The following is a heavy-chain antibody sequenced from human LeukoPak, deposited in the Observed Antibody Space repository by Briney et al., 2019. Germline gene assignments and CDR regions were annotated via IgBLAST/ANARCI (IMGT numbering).Heavy chain of an antibody. CDR3: TTEYNWYYVH. V-gene: IGHV3-15*01. J-gene: IGHJ4*02. D-gene: IGHD1-7*01. Sequence: GEPLRLSCAASGFTFSNAWMSWVRQAPGKGLEWVGRIKSKTDGGTTDYAAPVKGRFAVSRDDSKNTLYLQMSSLQTEDTAVYYCTTEYNWYYVHWGQGTLVTVSS. CDR2: IKSKTDGGTT. CDR1: GFTFSNAW.